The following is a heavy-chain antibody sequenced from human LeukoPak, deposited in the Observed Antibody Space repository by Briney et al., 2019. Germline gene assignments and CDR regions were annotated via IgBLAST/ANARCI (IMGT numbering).Heavy chain of an antibody. J-gene: IGHJ3*02. D-gene: IGHD3-22*01. CDR2: IYTSGST. Sequence: SETLSLTCTVSGGSISSGNYYWSWIRQPAGKGLEWIGRIYTSGSTKYNPSLKSRVTMSLDASKNQFSLTLSSVTAADTAIYYCATSTTVYYYDSSGRPLDVFDIWGQGTMVTVSS. CDR3: ATSTTVYYYDSSGRPLDVFDI. CDR1: GGSISSGNYY. V-gene: IGHV4-61*02.